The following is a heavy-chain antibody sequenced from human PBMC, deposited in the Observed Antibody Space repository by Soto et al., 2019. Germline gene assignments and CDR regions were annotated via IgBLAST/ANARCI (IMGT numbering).Heavy chain of an antibody. Sequence: QVQVVQSGAEVKKPGPSVKISCKAPGRIFSSFPTSWVRQVPGQGLEWWGGVISASGSVTYAPKFQGRVTMTAVNSAGIGYMELTSLTSEDTAIYYCARVGSRDAYNYVLDQWGPGTMVTVSS. V-gene: IGHV1-69*06. CDR2: VISASGSV. J-gene: IGHJ1*01. CDR1: GRIFSSFP. D-gene: IGHD5-18*01. CDR3: ARVGSRDAYNYVLDQ.